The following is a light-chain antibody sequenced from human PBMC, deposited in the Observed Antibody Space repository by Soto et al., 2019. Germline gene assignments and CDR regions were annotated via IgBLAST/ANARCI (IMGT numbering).Light chain of an antibody. V-gene: IGKV3-20*01. CDR1: ERVSSSY. CDR2: GAS. J-gene: IGKJ4*01. Sequence: TQSPAILSLSPGDRATLSRRASERVSSSYLAWYQQKPGQAPRLLIYGASSRATGIQDRFSGSGSGTEFTLTIRRLEPEDFAVYYCQQYGSSSSFGGGTKVDIK. CDR3: QQYGSSSS.